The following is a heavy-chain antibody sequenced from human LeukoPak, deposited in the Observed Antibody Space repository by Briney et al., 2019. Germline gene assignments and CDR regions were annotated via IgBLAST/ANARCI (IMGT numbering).Heavy chain of an antibody. D-gene: IGHD4-17*01. V-gene: IGHV4-4*02. Sequence: SETLSPTCAVSGGSISSSNWWNWVRQTPGKGLEWIGEIYHRGNTHYNPSLKSRVTMSVDTSKNQFSLKLSSVTAADTAVYYCAREKGDYGDYGPHDYWGQGTLVAVSS. CDR3: AREKGDYGDYGPHDY. J-gene: IGHJ4*02. CDR1: GGSISSSNW. CDR2: IYHRGNT.